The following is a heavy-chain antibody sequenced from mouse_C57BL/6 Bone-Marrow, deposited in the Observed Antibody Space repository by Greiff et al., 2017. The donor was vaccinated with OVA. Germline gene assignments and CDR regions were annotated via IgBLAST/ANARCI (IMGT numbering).Heavy chain of an antibody. CDR2: IYPGNSDT. D-gene: IGHD2-3*01. CDR1: GYTFTSYW. Sequence: EVKLVESGTVLARPGASVKMSCKTSGYTFTSYWMHWVKQRPGQGLEWIGAIYPGNSDTSYNQKFKGKAKLTAVTSASTAYMELSSLTNEDSAVYYCTRGYDGYFAWFAYWGQGTLVTVSA. J-gene: IGHJ3*01. V-gene: IGHV1-5*01. CDR3: TRGYDGYFAWFAY.